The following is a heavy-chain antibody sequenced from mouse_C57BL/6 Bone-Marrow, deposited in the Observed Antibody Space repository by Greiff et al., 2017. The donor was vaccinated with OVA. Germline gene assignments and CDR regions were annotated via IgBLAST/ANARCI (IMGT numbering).Heavy chain of an antibody. J-gene: IGHJ3*01. CDR1: GYTFTSYW. V-gene: IGHV1-52*01. CDR3: ARWGAGGYDDGYCRGFAY. CDR2: IDPSDSET. D-gene: IGHD2-3*01. Sequence: QVQLQQPGAELVRPGSSVKLSCKASGYTFTSYWMHWVKQRPIQGLEWIGNIDPSDSETHYNQKFKDKATLTVDKSSSTAYMQLSSLTSEDSAVYYCARWGAGGYDDGYCRGFAYWGQGTLVTVSA.